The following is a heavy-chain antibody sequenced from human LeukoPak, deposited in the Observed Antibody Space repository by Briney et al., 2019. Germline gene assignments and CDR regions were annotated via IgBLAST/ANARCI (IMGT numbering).Heavy chain of an antibody. CDR1: GFTFSRYS. V-gene: IGHV3-48*02. J-gene: IGHJ3*02. D-gene: IGHD5-24*01. CDR3: ARPRDGYNYGAFDI. CDR2: ISSSSSSM. Sequence: GGSLRLSCAASGFTFSRYSMTWARPAPGKGLEYVSYISSSSSSMYSADTVKGRFTISRDNAKNSLYLQMNSLRDEDTAVYYCARPRDGYNYGAFDIWGQGTMVTVSS.